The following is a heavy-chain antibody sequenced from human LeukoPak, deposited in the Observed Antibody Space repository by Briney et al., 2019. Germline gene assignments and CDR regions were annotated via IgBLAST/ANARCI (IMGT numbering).Heavy chain of an antibody. CDR3: ARYSSGWYAYYYYMDV. CDR2: IYYSGST. CDR1: GGSISSYY. J-gene: IGHJ6*03. D-gene: IGHD6-19*01. Sequence: PSDTLSLTCTVSGGSISSYYWSWIRQPPGKGLEWIGYIYYSGSTNYNPSLKSRVTISVDTSKNQFSLKLSSVTAADTVVYYCARYSSGWYAYYYYMDVWGKGTTVTVSS. V-gene: IGHV4-59*01.